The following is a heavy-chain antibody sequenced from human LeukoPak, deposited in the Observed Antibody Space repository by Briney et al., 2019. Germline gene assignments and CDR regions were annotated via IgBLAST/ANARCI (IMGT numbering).Heavy chain of an antibody. V-gene: IGHV3-33*08. CDR2: IWYDGSNK. CDR1: GFPFSNYP. J-gene: IGHJ6*02. CDR3: ARVQSAYYYYYGMDV. Sequence: GGSLRLSCAASGFPFSNYPMHWVRQAPGKGLEWVAVIWYDGSNKYYADSVKGRFTISRDNSKNTLYLQMNSLRAEDTAVYYCARVQSAYYYYYGMDVWGQGTTVTVSS.